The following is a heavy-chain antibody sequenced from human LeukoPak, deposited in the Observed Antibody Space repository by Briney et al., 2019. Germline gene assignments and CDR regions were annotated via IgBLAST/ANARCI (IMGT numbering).Heavy chain of an antibody. D-gene: IGHD3-16*01. CDR1: RFTFSTYS. Sequence: PGGSLRLSCAASRFTFSTYSMNWVRQAPGKGLEWVSYISSSGNSIYYADSVKGRFTISKDNAKNSLYLQMNSLGAEDTAVYYCARDDPFRNWYDYWGQGTLVTVSS. V-gene: IGHV3-48*01. CDR3: ARDDPFRNWYDY. J-gene: IGHJ5*01. CDR2: ISSSGNSI.